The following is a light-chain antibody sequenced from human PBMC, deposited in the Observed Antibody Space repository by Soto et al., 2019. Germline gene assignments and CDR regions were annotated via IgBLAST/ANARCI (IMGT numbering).Light chain of an antibody. Sequence: EIVLTQSPGTVSLSPGESATLSCRASQSISRSDLAWYQRRPGQSPRLLIYATSSRATGIPDRFTGGGAGTGFTLTISRLEPEDSAVYYCQQYGSSPTFGGGTKVDTK. CDR1: QSISRSD. CDR2: ATS. V-gene: IGKV3-20*01. CDR3: QQYGSSPT. J-gene: IGKJ4*01.